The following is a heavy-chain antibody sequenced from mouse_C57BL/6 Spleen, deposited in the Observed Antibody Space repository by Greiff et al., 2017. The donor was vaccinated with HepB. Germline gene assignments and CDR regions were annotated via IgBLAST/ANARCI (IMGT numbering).Heavy chain of an antibody. V-gene: IGHV5-4*01. CDR2: ISDGGSYT. D-gene: IGHD1-1*01. Sequence: EVQRVESGGGLVKPGGSLKLSCAASGFTFSSYAMSWVRQTPEKRLEWVATISDGGSYTYYPDNVKGRFTISRDNAKNNLYLQMSHLKSEDTAMYYCARDVGGSAYWGQGTLVTVSA. J-gene: IGHJ3*01. CDR1: GFTFSSYA. CDR3: ARDVGGSAY.